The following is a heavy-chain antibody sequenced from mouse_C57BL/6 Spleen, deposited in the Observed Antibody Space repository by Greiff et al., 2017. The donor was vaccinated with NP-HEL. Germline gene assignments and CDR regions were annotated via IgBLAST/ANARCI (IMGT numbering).Heavy chain of an antibody. CDR1: GYTFTSYW. D-gene: IGHD1-1*01. CDR2: IYPGSGST. CDR3: ARGATVVATDDMDY. V-gene: IGHV1-55*01. Sequence: VQLQQPGAELVKPGASVKMSCKASGYTFTSYWITWVKQRPGQGLEWIGDIYPGSGSTNYNEKFKSKATLTVDTSSSTAYMQLSSLTSEDSAVYYCARGATVVATDDMDYWGQGTSVTVSS. J-gene: IGHJ4*01.